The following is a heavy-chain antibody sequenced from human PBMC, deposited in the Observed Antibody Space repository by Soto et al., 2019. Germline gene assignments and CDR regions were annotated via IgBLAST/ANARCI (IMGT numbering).Heavy chain of an antibody. J-gene: IGHJ4*02. CDR3: ARQIYDSDTGPISQYYFDS. CDR2: IDPSDSQT. CDR1: GYSFAGYW. Sequence: GESLKISCKGSGYSFAGYWITWVRQKPGKGLEWMGRIDPSDSQTYYSPSFRGHVTISVTKSITTVFLQWSSLRASDTAMYYCARQIYDSDTGPISQYYFDSWGQGTPVTVSS. D-gene: IGHD3-22*01. V-gene: IGHV5-10-1*01.